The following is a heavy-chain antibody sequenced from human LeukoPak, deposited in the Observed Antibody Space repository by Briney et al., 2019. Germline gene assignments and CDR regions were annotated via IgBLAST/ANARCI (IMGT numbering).Heavy chain of an antibody. CDR2: ISYDGSNK. J-gene: IGHJ3*02. D-gene: IGHD3-3*01. CDR1: AFTFSSYA. CDR3: ARVFWEKDGFIGAFDI. V-gene: IGHV3-30*03. Sequence: PGGSLRLSCAASAFTFSSYAMHWVRQAPGKGLEWVAIISYDGSNKYYADSVKGRFTISRDNSKNTLYLQMNSLRAEDTAVYYCARVFWEKDGFIGAFDIWGQGTMVTVSS.